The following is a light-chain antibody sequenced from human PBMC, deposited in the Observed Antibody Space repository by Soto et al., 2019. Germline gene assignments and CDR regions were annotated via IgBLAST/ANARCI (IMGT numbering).Light chain of an antibody. J-gene: IGKJ1*01. V-gene: IGKV4-1*01. CDR2: WAS. Sequence: DVVLTQSPESLAVSLGERAAINCKSSQSLLYTSTNQNYLAWYQHKVGQPPKLLISWASTRESGVPDRFSGSGSGADFPLNISSLQAEDVASYFCQQYFSTPRTFGQGTRVEV. CDR3: QQYFSTPRT. CDR1: QSLLYTSTNQNY.